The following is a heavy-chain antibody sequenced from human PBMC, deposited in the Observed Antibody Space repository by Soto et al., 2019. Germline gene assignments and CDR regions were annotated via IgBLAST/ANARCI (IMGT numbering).Heavy chain of an antibody. D-gene: IGHD3-9*01. J-gene: IGHJ4*02. CDR3: AHKGPEDWPLDY. CDR1: GFSLSTSGVG. V-gene: IGHV2-5*02. CDR2: IYWDDSK. Sequence: QITLKESGPTLVRPTQTLTLTCAFSGFSLSTSGVGVGWIRQPPGKALEWLAVIYWDDSKHYSPSLRSRLTITKDTAQNQVVLPTTNMDPMDPGTYYCAHKGPEDWPLDYWGQGTLVTVSS.